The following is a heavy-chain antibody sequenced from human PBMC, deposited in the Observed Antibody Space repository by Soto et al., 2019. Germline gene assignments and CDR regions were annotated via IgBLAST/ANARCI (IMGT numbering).Heavy chain of an antibody. CDR2: INHSGST. V-gene: IGHV4-34*01. J-gene: IGHJ5*02. Sequence: SETLSLTCAVYGGSFSGYYWSWIRQPPGKGLEWIGEINHSGSTNYNPSLKSRVTISLDTSKNQFSLKLSSVTAADKAVYYCARDRWFDPWGQGTLVTGSS. CDR1: GGSFSGYY. CDR3: ARDRWFDP.